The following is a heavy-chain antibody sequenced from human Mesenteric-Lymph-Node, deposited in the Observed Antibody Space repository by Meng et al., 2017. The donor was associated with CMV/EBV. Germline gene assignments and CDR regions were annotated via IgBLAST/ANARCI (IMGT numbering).Heavy chain of an antibody. CDR2: IYHSGST. D-gene: IGHD3-22*01. Sequence: SISSSNWWSWVRQPPGKGLEWIGEIYHSGSTNYNPSLKSRVTISVDKSKSQFSLKLSSVTAADTAVYYCASLLNYYDSSGYYWRFDYWGQGTLVTVSS. CDR1: SISSSNW. CDR3: ASLLNYYDSSGYYWRFDY. J-gene: IGHJ4*02. V-gene: IGHV4-4*02.